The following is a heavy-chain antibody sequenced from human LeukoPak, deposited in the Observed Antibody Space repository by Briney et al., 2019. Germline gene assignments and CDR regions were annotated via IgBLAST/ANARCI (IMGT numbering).Heavy chain of an antibody. CDR2: INPNSGGT. CDR1: GYTFTGYY. V-gene: IGHV1-2*02. D-gene: IGHD6-6*01. Sequence: GASVKVSCKASGYTFTGYYMHWVRQAPGQGLEWMGWINPNSGGTNYAQKFQGRVTMARDTSISTAYMELSRLRSDDTAVYYCARDSIEYSSSLYYFDYWGQGTLVTVSS. CDR3: ARDSIEYSSSLYYFDY. J-gene: IGHJ4*02.